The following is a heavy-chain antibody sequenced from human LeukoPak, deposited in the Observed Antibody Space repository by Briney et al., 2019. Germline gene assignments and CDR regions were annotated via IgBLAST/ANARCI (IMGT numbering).Heavy chain of an antibody. V-gene: IGHV3-48*02. CDR1: GFIFSTYS. Sequence: GGSLRLSCVASGFIFSTYSMSWVRQAPGKGLEWVSYISSSGSGIFYADSVKGRFTISRDNAKNSLSLQVNSLRDEDTAVYYCARVKGDGDSYYFDYWGQGTLFTVSS. J-gene: IGHJ4*02. CDR2: ISSSGSGI. D-gene: IGHD4-17*01. CDR3: ARVKGDGDSYYFDY.